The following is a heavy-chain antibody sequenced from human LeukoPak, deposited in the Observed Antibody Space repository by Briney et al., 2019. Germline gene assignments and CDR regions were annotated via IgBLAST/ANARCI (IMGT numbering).Heavy chain of an antibody. CDR2: IYYSGST. D-gene: IGHD2-2*01. J-gene: IGHJ2*01. CDR3: ARGVGQYQLLENYWYFDL. Sequence: PSETLSLTXTVSGGSISSYYWSWIRQPPGKGLEWIGYIYYSGSTNYNPSLKSRVTISVDTSKNQFSLKLSSVTAADTAVYYCARGVGQYQLLENYWYFDLWGRGTLVTVSS. CDR1: GGSISSYY. V-gene: IGHV4-59*01.